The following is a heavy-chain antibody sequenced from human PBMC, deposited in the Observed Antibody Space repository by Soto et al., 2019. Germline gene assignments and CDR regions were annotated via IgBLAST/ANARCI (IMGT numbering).Heavy chain of an antibody. CDR1: NASISSYY. CDR3: ARDGNFGDDIHDYYGMDV. J-gene: IGHJ6*02. D-gene: IGHD4-17*01. CDR2: MAPSGSS. V-gene: IGHV4-59*01. Sequence: QVRLQESGPGLVKPSETLSLTCTVSNASISSYYWSWIRQPPGKRLEWIGYMAPSGSSKYNPSLAGRFTRSVDTSNQQFYVELTSVTAADTAVYYCARDGNFGDDIHDYYGMDVWGRGTKVTVSS.